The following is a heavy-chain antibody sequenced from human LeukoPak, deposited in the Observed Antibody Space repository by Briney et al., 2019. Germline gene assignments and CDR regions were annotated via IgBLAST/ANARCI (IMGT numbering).Heavy chain of an antibody. CDR2: INPNSGGT. V-gene: IGHV1-2*06. CDR3: ASQTYYYDSSGLSPLGY. J-gene: IGHJ4*02. D-gene: IGHD3-22*01. CDR1: GYTFTGYY. Sequence: AASVKVSCKASGYTFTGYYMHWVRQAPGQVLEWMGRINPNSGGTNYAQKFQGRVTMTRDTSISTAYMELSRLRSDDTAVYYCASQTYYYDSSGLSPLGYWGQGTLVTVSS.